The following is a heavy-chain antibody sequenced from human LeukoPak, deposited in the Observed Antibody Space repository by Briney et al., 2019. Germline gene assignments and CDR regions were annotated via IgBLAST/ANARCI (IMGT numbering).Heavy chain of an antibody. J-gene: IGHJ3*02. D-gene: IGHD3-16*02. CDR1: GGSISNYY. Sequence: SETLSLTCSVFGGSISNYYWSWIRQPPGKGLEWIGCIFHSGSTDYNPSLKSRVAISLDTSKKQFSLKLSSVTAADTAIYYCARSDTYGGTIAFDAFDIWGQGTMVTVSS. CDR2: IFHSGST. V-gene: IGHV4-59*01. CDR3: ARSDTYGGTIAFDAFDI.